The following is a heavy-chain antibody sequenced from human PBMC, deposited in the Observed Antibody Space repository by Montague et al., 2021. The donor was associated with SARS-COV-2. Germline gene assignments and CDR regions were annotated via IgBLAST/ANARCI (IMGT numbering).Heavy chain of an antibody. CDR2: INHSGTT. CDR1: NESFSGNS. CDR3: ARGLRLCNGGSCYFAWFDP. Sequence: SETLSLTCAVYNESFSGNSFSTYYWSWIRQPPGKWLEWIGEINHSGTTNYNPSLESRFSISVDTSKNQFSLSLISVTAADTAVYYCARGLRLCNGGSCYFAWFDPWGQGTPVTVSS. V-gene: IGHV4-34*01. J-gene: IGHJ5*02. D-gene: IGHD2-15*01.